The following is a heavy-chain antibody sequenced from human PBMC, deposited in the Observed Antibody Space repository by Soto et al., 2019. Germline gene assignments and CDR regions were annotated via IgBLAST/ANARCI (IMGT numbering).Heavy chain of an antibody. CDR3: ARVKGSSLSYYYYGMDV. D-gene: IGHD3-10*01. V-gene: IGHV3-30-3*01. CDR2: ISYDGSNK. J-gene: IGHJ6*02. CDR1: GFTFSSYA. Sequence: GGSLRLSCAASGFTFSSYAMHWVRQAPGKGLEWVAVISYDGSNKYYADSVKGRFTISRDNSKNTLYLQMNSLRAEDTAVYYCARVKGSSLSYYYYGMDVWGQGTTVTVSS.